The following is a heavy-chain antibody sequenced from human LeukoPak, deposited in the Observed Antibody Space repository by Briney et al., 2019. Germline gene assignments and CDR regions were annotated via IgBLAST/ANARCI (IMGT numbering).Heavy chain of an antibody. CDR2: INPMYGRA. Sequence: SVKVSCKASGGTFNNDVISWVRQAPGQGLEWMGEINPMYGRANYAQKFQGRVTITADESTTTVHINLRSLTREDTAMYFCARPMGRGAAYGLWGQGTMVIVSS. D-gene: IGHD1-26*01. CDR3: ARPMGRGAAYGL. J-gene: IGHJ3*01. CDR1: GGTFNNDV. V-gene: IGHV1-69*01.